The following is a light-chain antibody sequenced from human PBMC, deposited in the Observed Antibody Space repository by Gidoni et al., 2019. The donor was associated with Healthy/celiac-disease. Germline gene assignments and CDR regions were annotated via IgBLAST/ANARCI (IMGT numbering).Light chain of an antibody. V-gene: IGKV6-21*01. J-gene: IGKJ1*01. CDR1: QSIGSS. CDR3: HQSSSLHPT. Sequence: ELVLTHSPDFQSVTPKEKVTITCRASQSIGSSLHWYQQKPDQSPKLLIKYASQAFSGVPSRFSGSGSGTDFTLNIKSLEAEDAATYYCHQSSSLHPTFGQGTKVEIK. CDR2: YAS.